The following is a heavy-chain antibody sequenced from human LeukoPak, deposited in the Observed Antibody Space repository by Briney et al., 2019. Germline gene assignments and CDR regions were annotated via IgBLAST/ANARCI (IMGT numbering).Heavy chain of an antibody. CDR1: GFSVSDKY. CDR2: FSRDGHT. J-gene: IGHJ4*02. D-gene: IGHD1-26*01. CDR3: ARSSGMYYPTFDF. V-gene: IGHV3-53*01. Sequence: GGSLRLSCAASGFSVSDKYMSWVRQAPGKGLEWVSSFSRDGHTDSADSVKGRFSISRDNSKNTLYLQMNSLRADDTAVYYCARSSGMYYPTFDFWGQGTLVTVSS.